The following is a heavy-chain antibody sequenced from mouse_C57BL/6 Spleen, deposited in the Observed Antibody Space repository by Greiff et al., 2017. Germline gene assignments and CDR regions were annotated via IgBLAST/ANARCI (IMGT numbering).Heavy chain of an antibody. CDR1: GYTFTNYW. CDR2: IYPGGGYT. CDR3: ARLTTVVDWYFDV. Sequence: VQLQQSGAELVRPGTSVKMSCKASGYTFTNYWIGWAKQRPGHGLEWIGDIYPGGGYTNYNEKFKGKATLTADKSSSTAYMQFSSLTSEDSAIYYCARLTTVVDWYFDVWGTGTTVTVSS. V-gene: IGHV1-63*01. D-gene: IGHD1-1*01. J-gene: IGHJ1*03.